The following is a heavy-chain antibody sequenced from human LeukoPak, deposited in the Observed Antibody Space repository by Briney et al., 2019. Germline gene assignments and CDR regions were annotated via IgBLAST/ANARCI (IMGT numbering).Heavy chain of an antibody. V-gene: IGHV4-39*07. D-gene: IGHD3-16*01. Sequence: KPSETLSLTCTVSGGSISSSSYYWGWIRQPPGKGLEWIGSIYYSGSTYYNPSLKSRVTISVDTSKNQFSLKLSSVTAADTAVYYCASLERVYDYVWGSYDYFDYWGQGTLVTVSS. CDR2: IYYSGST. J-gene: IGHJ4*02. CDR3: ASLERVYDYVWGSYDYFDY. CDR1: GGSISSSSYY.